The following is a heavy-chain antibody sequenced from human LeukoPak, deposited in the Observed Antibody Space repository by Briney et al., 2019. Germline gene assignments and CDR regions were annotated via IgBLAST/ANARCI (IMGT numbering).Heavy chain of an antibody. J-gene: IGHJ4*02. D-gene: IGHD1-26*01. CDR2: INPNSGGT. Sequence: ASVKVSCKASGYTFTGYYMHWVRQAPGQGLEWMGRINPNSGGTNYAQKFQGRVAMTRDTSISTAYMELSRQRSDDTAVYYCARRVVGASGGFFDYWGQGTLVTVSS. CDR1: GYTFTGYY. CDR3: ARRVVGASGGFFDY. V-gene: IGHV1-2*06.